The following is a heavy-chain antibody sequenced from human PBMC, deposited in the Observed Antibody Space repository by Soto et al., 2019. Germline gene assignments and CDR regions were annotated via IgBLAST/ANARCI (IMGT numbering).Heavy chain of an antibody. CDR2: IYSGGST. J-gene: IGHJ6*02. CDR3: ARVSPDCSSTSCGTYMDV. CDR1: GFTVSSNY. D-gene: IGHD2-2*01. V-gene: IGHV3-53*01. Sequence: PGESLKISCAASGFTVSSNYMSWVRQAPGKGLEWVSVIYSGGSTYYADSVKGRFTISRDNSKNTLYLQMNSLRAEDTAVYYCARVSPDCSSTSCGTYMDVWGQGTTVTVSS.